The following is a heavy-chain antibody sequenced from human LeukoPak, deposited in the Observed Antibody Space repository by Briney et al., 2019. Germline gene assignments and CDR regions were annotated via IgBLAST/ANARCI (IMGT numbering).Heavy chain of an antibody. CDR1: GGSISSGDYY. CDR2: IYYSGST. J-gene: IGHJ4*02. D-gene: IGHD4/OR15-4a*01. V-gene: IGHV4-30-4*01. CDR3: ARELTYADY. Sequence: SETLSLTCTVSGGSISSGDYYWSWIRQPPGKGLEWIGYIYYSGSTYYNPSLKSRVTMSVDTSKSQFSLKLSSVTAADTAVYYCARELTYADYWGQGTLVTVSS.